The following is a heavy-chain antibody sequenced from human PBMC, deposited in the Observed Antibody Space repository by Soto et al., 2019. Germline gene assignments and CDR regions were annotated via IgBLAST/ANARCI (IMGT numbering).Heavy chain of an antibody. J-gene: IGHJ5*02. Sequence: SETLSLTCTVSGGSISSYYWSWIRQPPGKGLEWIGYIYYSGSTNYNPSLKSRVTISVDTSKNQFSLKLSSVTAADTAVYYCARELTYYYDSSGYYGIWFDPWGQGTLVTVS. CDR1: GGSISSYY. CDR3: ARELTYYYDSSGYYGIWFDP. CDR2: IYYSGST. D-gene: IGHD3-22*01. V-gene: IGHV4-59*12.